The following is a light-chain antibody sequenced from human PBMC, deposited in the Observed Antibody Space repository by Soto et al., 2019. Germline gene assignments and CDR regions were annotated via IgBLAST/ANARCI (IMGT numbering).Light chain of an antibody. V-gene: IGKV3D-15*01. CDR1: QSVGSD. CDR3: QHYNSWPLT. J-gene: IGKJ4*01. Sequence: EIVMTQSPATLSVSPGERATLSCRASQSVGSDLAWYQQKPGQAPRLVIYYIFTRATGVRTWISGSGSGTEFTLTISSLQSEDFAVYYWQHYNSWPLTFGGGTKVEIK. CDR2: YIF.